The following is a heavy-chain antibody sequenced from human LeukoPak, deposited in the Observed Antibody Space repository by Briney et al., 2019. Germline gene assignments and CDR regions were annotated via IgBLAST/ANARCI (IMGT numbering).Heavy chain of an antibody. CDR2: INHSGST. Sequence: SETLSLTCAVYGGSFSGYYWSWIRQPPGKGLEWIGEINHSGSTNYNPSLKSRVTISVDTSKDQFSLKLSSVTAADTAVYYCAGRGDYYFDYWGQGTLVTVSS. CDR3: AGRGDYYFDY. D-gene: IGHD2-15*01. CDR1: GGSFSGYY. V-gene: IGHV4-34*01. J-gene: IGHJ4*02.